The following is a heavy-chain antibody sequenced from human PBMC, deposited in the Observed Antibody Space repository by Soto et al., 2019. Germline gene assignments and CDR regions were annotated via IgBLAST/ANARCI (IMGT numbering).Heavy chain of an antibody. V-gene: IGHV4-34*01. Sequence: PSETLSLTCDVYGGSFSGYYWSWIRQPPGKGLEWIGEINHSGNTNHNPSLKSRVTISVDTSKNQLSLRLSSVTAADTAVYYCARGLHGMDVWGQGNTVTVSS. J-gene: IGHJ6*02. CDR2: INHSGNT. CDR1: GGSFSGYY. CDR3: ARGLHGMDV.